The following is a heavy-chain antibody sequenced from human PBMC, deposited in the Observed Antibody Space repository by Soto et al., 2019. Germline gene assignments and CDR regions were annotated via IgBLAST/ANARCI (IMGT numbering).Heavy chain of an antibody. CDR3: ARNYGLFDY. CDR1: GFTLEAYS. J-gene: IGHJ4*02. CDR2: ISRSGGAI. D-gene: IGHD4-17*01. V-gene: IGHV3-21*01. Sequence: EVELVESGGGLVRPGGSLTLSCAASGFTLEAYSMTWVRRAPGKGLECVSSISRSGGAIHYADSVKGRFLISRDNAENSRYLRMSSLRVEDTAVYYCARNYGLFDYWGQGTLVTVSS.